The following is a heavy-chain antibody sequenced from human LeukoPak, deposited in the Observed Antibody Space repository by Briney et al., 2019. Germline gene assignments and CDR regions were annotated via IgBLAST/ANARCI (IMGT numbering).Heavy chain of an antibody. CDR1: GFTFSSYS. Sequence: GGSLRLSCAASGFTFSSYSMNWVRQAPGKGLEWVSYISSSSSTIYYADSVKGRFTISRDDSKNTLYLQMNRLRAEDTAVYYCARAGPSSSWHQFDYWGQGTLVTVSS. D-gene: IGHD6-13*01. CDR2: ISSSSSTI. J-gene: IGHJ4*02. V-gene: IGHV3-48*01. CDR3: ARAGPSSSWHQFDY.